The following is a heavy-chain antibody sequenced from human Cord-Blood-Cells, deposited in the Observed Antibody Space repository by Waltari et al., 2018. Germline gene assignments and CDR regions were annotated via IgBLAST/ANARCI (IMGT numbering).Heavy chain of an antibody. CDR2: IYWDDDK. CDR3: AHYYYDSSGYYEGAFDI. V-gene: IGHV2-5*02. D-gene: IGHD3-22*01. J-gene: IGHJ3*02. CDR1: GLSLSTSGVG. Sequence: QITLTESSPTLVKPTQTLTLTCTFSGLSLSTSGVGVGWIRQPPGKALEWLALIYWDDDKRYSPSLKSRLTITKDTSKNQVVLTMTNMDPVDTATYYCAHYYYDSSGYYEGAFDIWGQGTMVTVSS.